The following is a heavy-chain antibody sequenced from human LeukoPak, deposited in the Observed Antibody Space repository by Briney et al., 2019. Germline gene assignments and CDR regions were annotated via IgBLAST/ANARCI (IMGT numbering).Heavy chain of an antibody. D-gene: IGHD5-18*01. CDR3: ATQRSVDTAMVTDY. Sequence: SETLSLTCAVYGGSFSGYYWSWIRQPPGKGLEGIGEINHSGSTNYNPSLKRRVTISVDTSKNQFSLKLSSVTAADTAVYYCATQRSVDTAMVTDYWGQGTLVTVSS. J-gene: IGHJ4*02. CDR1: GGSFSGYY. CDR2: INHSGST. V-gene: IGHV4-34*01.